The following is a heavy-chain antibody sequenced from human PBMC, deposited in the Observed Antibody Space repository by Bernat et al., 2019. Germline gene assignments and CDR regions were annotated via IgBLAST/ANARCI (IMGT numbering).Heavy chain of an antibody. CDR3: AKDSGFRENCQDY. CDR1: GFTFSSYG. CDR2: INWNGGST. V-gene: IGHV3-20*04. J-gene: IGHJ4*02. D-gene: IGHD3-10*01. Sequence: VQLVESGGGVVQPGRSLRLSCAASGFTFSSYGMHWVRQAPGKGLEWVSGINWNGGSTGYADSVKGRFTISRDNAKNSLYLQMNSLRAEDTAVYYCAKDSGFRENCQDYWGQGTLVTVSS.